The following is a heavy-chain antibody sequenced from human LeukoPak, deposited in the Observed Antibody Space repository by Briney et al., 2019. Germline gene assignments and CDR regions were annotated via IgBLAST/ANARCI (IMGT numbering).Heavy chain of an antibody. D-gene: IGHD3-9*01. Sequence: SETLCHTPTVPRGSTSSSSYYSGSIRQPPRNWLGWMGCIYYKVSTSYKPPLKSRVTLSVNTPKNQFSLKLTAWTATATAGINGARDPGIGPRRYDILTGFGNWFDPWGQGTLVTVSS. CDR1: RGSTSSSSYY. CDR3: ARDPGIGPRRYDILTGFGNWFDP. V-gene: IGHV4-39*07. J-gene: IGHJ5*02. CDR2: IYYKVST.